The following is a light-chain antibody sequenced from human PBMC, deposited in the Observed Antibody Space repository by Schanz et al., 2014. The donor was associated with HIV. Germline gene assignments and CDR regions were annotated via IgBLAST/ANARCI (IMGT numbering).Light chain of an antibody. J-gene: IGKJ1*01. CDR2: CAS. CDR3: QQYGSPPWT. V-gene: IGKV3-20*01. Sequence: EVVLTQSPGTLSLSPGERATLSCRASQSVSSSYLAWYQQKPGQAPRLLIFCASNRAAGIPDRFSGGESETDFTLTISRVEPEDYAVYFCQQYGSPPWTFGQGTKVEV. CDR1: QSVSSSY.